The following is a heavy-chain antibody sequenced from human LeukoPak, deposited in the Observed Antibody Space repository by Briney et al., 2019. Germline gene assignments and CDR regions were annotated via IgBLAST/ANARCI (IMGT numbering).Heavy chain of an antibody. V-gene: IGHV3-23*01. CDR2: IFPSGGEI. CDR1: GFTFSTFA. CDR3: ARDPVVTGIALPFDY. Sequence: PGGSLRLSCAASGFTFSTFAMIWVRQPPGKGLEWVSSIFPSGGEIHYADSVRGRFTISRDNSKNTLYLQMNSLRAEDTAVYYCARDPVVTGIALPFDYWGQGTLVTVSS. D-gene: IGHD4-23*01. J-gene: IGHJ4*02.